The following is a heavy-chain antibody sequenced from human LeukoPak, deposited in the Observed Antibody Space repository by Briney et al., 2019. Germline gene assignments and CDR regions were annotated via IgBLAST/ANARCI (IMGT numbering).Heavy chain of an antibody. V-gene: IGHV3-43*02. J-gene: IGHJ6*02. D-gene: IGHD2-15*01. CDR2: ISGDGGST. CDR3: AKAYCSAGSCYKYYYSGMDV. Sequence: RTGGSLRLSCAASGFTFDDYAMHWVRQAPGKGLEWVPLISGDGGSTYYADSVKGRFTMSRDNSKNSLYLQMNSLRTEDTALYYCAKAYCSAGSCYKYYYSGMDVWGQGTTVTVSS. CDR1: GFTFDDYA.